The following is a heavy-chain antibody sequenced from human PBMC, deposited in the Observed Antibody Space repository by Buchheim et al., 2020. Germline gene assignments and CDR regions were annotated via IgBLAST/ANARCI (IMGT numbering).Heavy chain of an antibody. CDR3: ARSGQWLIQDALDV. D-gene: IGHD6-19*01. J-gene: IGHJ6*02. Sequence: EVQQVESGGDVVRPGGSLRLSCAASGFTVSTYGMDWVRQAPGKGLEWVSGINWSGGIIGYADSVKGRFTISRDTAENSLHLQMTGLRVDDTALYYCARSGQWLIQDALDVWGQGT. CDR1: GFTVSTYG. V-gene: IGHV3-20*04. CDR2: INWSGGII.